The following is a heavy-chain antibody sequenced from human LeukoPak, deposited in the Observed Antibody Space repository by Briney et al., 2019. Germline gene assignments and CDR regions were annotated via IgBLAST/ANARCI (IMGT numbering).Heavy chain of an antibody. D-gene: IGHD1-14*01. CDR1: GFTFSSYA. Sequence: GGSLRLSCAASGFTFSSYAMSWVRQAPGKGLEWVPTVSGSGGSTYYADSVKGRFTISSDNSKNTLYLQMNSLRAEDTAVYYCAKDYDRTGSQSGYPFDYWGQGTLVTVSS. CDR3: AKDYDRTGSQSGYPFDY. V-gene: IGHV3-23*01. CDR2: VSGSGGST. J-gene: IGHJ4*02.